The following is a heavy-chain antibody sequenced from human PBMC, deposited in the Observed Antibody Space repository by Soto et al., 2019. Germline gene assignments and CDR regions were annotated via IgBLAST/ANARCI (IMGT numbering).Heavy chain of an antibody. D-gene: IGHD3-22*01. Sequence: GGSLRLSCSASGFTFSSYAMHWVRQAPGKGLEYVSAISSNGGSTYYADSVKGRFTISRDNSKNTQYLQMSSLRADDTAVYYCVKGEYYYDSSGYYPFDYWGQGTLVTVSS. CDR2: ISSNGGST. V-gene: IGHV3-64D*06. CDR1: GFTFSSYA. J-gene: IGHJ4*02. CDR3: VKGEYYYDSSGYYPFDY.